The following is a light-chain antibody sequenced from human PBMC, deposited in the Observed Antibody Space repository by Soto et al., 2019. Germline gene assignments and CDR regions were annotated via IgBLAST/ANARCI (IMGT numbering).Light chain of an antibody. V-gene: IGKV3-15*01. CDR3: QHYNNWPRT. CDR2: GAS. CDR1: QSVSSN. Sequence: DIVMTQSPATLSVSPGERATLSCRASQSVSSNLAWYQQKPGQAPRLLIYGASTRATGIPARFSGSGSGTEFTITISSLQSEDFAVDYCQHYNNWPRTFGQGTKVEIK. J-gene: IGKJ1*01.